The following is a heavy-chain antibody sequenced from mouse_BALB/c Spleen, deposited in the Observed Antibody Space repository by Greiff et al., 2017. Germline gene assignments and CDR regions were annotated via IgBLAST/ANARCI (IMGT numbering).Heavy chain of an antibody. J-gene: IGHJ4*01. CDR3: ASEPARSTEAMDY. Sequence: QVQLQQPGAELMKPGASVKISCKATGYTFSSYWIEWVKQRPGHGLEWIGEILPGSGSTNYNEKFKGKATFTADTSSNTAYMQLSSLTSEDSAVYYCASEPARSTEAMDYWGQGTSVTVSS. V-gene: IGHV1-9*01. CDR1: GYTFSSYW. D-gene: IGHD3-1*01. CDR2: ILPGSGST.